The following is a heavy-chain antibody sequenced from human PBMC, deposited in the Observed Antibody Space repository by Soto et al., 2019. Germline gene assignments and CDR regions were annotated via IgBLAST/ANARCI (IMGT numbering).Heavy chain of an antibody. CDR3: ARGGMVTATYYYYGMDV. J-gene: IGHJ6*02. Sequence: QVQLVQSGAEVKKPGSSVKVSCKASGGTFSSYAISWVRQAPGQGLEWMGGIIPIFGTANYAQKFQGRVMITADESTSTAYMELSSLRSEDTAVYYCARGGMVTATYYYYGMDVWGQGTTVTVSS. D-gene: IGHD2-21*02. CDR1: GGTFSSYA. V-gene: IGHV1-69*12. CDR2: IIPIFGTA.